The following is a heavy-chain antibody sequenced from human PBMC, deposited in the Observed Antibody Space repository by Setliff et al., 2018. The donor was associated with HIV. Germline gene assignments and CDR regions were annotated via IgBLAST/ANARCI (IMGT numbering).Heavy chain of an antibody. CDR2: VHNSAGS. V-gene: IGHV4-4*07. CDR1: GDSVSGYY. Sequence: SETLSLTCAVSGDSVSGYYWSWIRQPAGRGLEWIGRVHNSAGSNYNPSLKSRVTMSLDTAKNQLSLKLTAVSAADTAVYYCARDRIEVLADSPHDVFDIWGRGIMVTVSS. D-gene: IGHD3-22*01. CDR3: ARDRIEVLADSPHDVFDI. J-gene: IGHJ3*02.